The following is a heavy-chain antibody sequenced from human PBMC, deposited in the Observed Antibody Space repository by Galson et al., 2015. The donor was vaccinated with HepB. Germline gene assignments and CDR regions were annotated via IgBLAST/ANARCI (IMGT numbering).Heavy chain of an antibody. CDR3: ARDGCSGGSCYLVSSWFDP. CDR2: INPNSGGT. CDR1: GYTFTGYY. V-gene: IGHV1-2*06. Sequence: SVKVSCKASGYTFTGYYMHWVRQAPGQGLEWMGRINPNSGGTNYAQKFQGRVTMTRDTSISTAYMELSRLRSDDTAVYYCARDGCSGGSCYLVSSWFDPWGQGTLVTVSS. D-gene: IGHD2-15*01. J-gene: IGHJ5*02.